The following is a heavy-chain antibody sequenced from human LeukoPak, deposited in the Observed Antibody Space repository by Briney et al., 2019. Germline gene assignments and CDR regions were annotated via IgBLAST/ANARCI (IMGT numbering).Heavy chain of an antibody. Sequence: SQTLSLTCAISGDSVSSNSAAWHWIRQSPSRGLEWLGRTYYGSKWYNDYAVSLKSRITINAGTSKNQFSLQLNSVTPEDTAVYYCARGNWGFDYWGQGTLVTVSS. V-gene: IGHV6-1*01. CDR2: TYYGSKWYN. CDR3: ARGNWGFDY. J-gene: IGHJ4*02. D-gene: IGHD7-27*01. CDR1: GDSVSSNSAA.